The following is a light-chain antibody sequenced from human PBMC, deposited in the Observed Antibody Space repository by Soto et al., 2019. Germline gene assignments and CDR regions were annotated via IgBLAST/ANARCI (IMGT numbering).Light chain of an antibody. V-gene: IGKV3-20*01. CDR1: QTVRNVC. CDR3: QQYGGSPPYT. CDR2: GAS. Sequence: EIVLTQSPGTLSLSPGERATLSCRASQTVRNVCSSWFQHKRGQAPRLLIYGASTRATGIPDRFSGSGSGTDFTLTISRLEPEDFAVYYCQQYGGSPPYTFGQGTKLEIK. J-gene: IGKJ2*01.